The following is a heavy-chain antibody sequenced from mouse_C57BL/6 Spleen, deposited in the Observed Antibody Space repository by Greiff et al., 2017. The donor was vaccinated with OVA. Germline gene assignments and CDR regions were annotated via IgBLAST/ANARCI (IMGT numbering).Heavy chain of an antibody. CDR1: GYTFTSYW. J-gene: IGHJ4*01. Sequence: QVQLQQPGAELVRPGSSVKLSCKASGYTFTSYWMHWVKQRPIQGLEWIGNIDPSDSETHYNQKFKDKATLTVDKSSSTAYMQLSSLTSEDSAVYYCARGGYDYDDGGYYAMDYWGQGTSVTVSS. CDR2: IDPSDSET. D-gene: IGHD2-4*01. CDR3: ARGGYDYDDGGYYAMDY. V-gene: IGHV1-52*01.